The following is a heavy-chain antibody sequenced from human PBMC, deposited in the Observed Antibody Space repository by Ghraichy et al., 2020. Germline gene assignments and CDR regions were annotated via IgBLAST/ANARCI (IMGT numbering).Heavy chain of an antibody. V-gene: IGHV4-39*01. D-gene: IGHD3-22*01. CDR3: ARSSGYSTSQPRYEY. CDR1: GGSISSTSNY. J-gene: IGHJ4*02. CDR2: VSYRGNT. Sequence: SETLSLTCTVSGGSISSTSNYWGWIRQPPGKGLEWIGSVSYRGNTYYSPSLKSRLTISVDTSKNQFSLKVHSVTAADTAVYYCARSSGYSTSQPRYEYWGQGTLVNVSS.